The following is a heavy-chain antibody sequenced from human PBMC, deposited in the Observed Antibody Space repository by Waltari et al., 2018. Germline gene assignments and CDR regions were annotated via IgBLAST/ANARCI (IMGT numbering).Heavy chain of an antibody. CDR2: IGPKNGAT. CDR3: TRDLRSNWGRINEAYDI. V-gene: IGHV1-2*06. CDR1: GYTFTDYY. J-gene: IGHJ3*02. Sequence: QVQLVQSGAEVKQPGASVKVSCKTSGYTFTDYYIHWVRQAPGQGLEWMARIGPKNGATMYAQKFLGKVTLTTDTSISAAYMELPSLTFDDTAVYYCTRDLRSNWGRINEAYDIWGPGTKVTVSS. D-gene: IGHD7-27*01.